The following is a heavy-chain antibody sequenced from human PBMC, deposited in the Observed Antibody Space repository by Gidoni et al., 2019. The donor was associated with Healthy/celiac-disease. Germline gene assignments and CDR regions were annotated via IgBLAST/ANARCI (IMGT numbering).Heavy chain of an antibody. J-gene: IGHJ5*02. Sequence: DGLEGIGEINHSGSTNYNPSLKSRVTISVDTSKNQFSLKLSSVTAADTAVYYCARPPNYDILTGYSLGSWFDPWGQGTLVTVSS. CDR3: ARPPNYDILTGYSLGSWFDP. CDR2: INHSGST. V-gene: IGHV4-34*01. D-gene: IGHD3-9*01.